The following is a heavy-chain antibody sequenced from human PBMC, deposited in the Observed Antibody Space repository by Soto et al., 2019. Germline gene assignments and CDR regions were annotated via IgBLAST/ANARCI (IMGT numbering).Heavy chain of an antibody. Sequence: PGGSLRLSCTASGFTFGDCAMSWVRQAPGKGLEWVGFIRSKAYGGTTEYAASVKGRFTISRDDSKSIAYLQMNSLKTEDTAVYYCTRKGAGATSDFDYWGQGTLVTVSS. V-gene: IGHV3-49*04. D-gene: IGHD1-26*01. CDR1: GFTFGDCA. CDR3: TRKGAGATSDFDY. CDR2: IRSKAYGGTT. J-gene: IGHJ4*02.